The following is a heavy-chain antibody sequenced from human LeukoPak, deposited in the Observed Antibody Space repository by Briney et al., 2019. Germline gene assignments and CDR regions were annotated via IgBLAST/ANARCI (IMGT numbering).Heavy chain of an antibody. Sequence: ASVKVSCKASGYTFTSYGISWVRQAPGQGLEWMGWINTNTGNPTYAQGFTGRFVFSLDTSVSTAYLQISSLKAEDTAVYYCARDQQANYYDSSGGIPDYWGQGTLVTVSS. CDR1: GYTFTSYG. D-gene: IGHD3-22*01. CDR3: ARDQQANYYDSSGGIPDY. V-gene: IGHV7-4-1*02. J-gene: IGHJ4*02. CDR2: INTNTGNP.